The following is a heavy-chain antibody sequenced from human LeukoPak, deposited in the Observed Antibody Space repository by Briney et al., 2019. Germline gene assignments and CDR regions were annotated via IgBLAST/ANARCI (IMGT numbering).Heavy chain of an antibody. CDR3: ARAPPHNWFDP. J-gene: IGHJ5*02. Sequence: SVKVSCKASGGTFSSYAISWVRQAPGQGLEWMGRIIPILGIANYAQKFQGRVTITADKSTSTAYMELSSLRSEDTAVYYCARAPPHNWFDPWGQGTLVTVSS. CDR2: IIPILGIA. CDR1: GGTFSSYA. V-gene: IGHV1-69*04.